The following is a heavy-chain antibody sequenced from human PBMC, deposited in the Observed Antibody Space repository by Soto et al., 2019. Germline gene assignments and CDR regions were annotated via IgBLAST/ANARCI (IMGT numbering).Heavy chain of an antibody. V-gene: IGHV1-46*01. CDR1: GYTFTSYD. J-gene: IGHJ5*02. D-gene: IGHD5-18*01. CDR2: INPSGGST. CDR3: ARNTAMGTFDP. Sequence: ASVKVSCKASGYTFTSYDMHWVLQAPGQGLEWMGIINPSGGSTSYAQKFQGRVAMTRDTSTSTVYMELSSLRSEDTAVYYCARNTAMGTFDPWGQGTLVTVS.